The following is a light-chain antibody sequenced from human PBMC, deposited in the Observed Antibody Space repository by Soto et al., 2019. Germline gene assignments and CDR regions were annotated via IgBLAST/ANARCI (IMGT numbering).Light chain of an antibody. Sequence: IVFTQSPATLSLSPGERATLYCRASQSVSSYLAWYQQKPGQAPRLLIYDASNRATGIPARFSGSGSGTDFTLTISSLEPEDFAVYYCQQRSNWPITFGQGTRLEIK. J-gene: IGKJ5*01. CDR2: DAS. V-gene: IGKV3-11*01. CDR3: QQRSNWPIT. CDR1: QSVSSY.